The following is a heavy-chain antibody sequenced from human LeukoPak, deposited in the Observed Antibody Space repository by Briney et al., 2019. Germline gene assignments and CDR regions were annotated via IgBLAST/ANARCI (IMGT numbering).Heavy chain of an antibody. CDR1: GFTFSTYD. CDR2: ISSSSRTI. Sequence: GGSLRLSCAASGFTFSTYDMNWVRQAPGKGLEWVSFISSSSRTISYADSVKGRFTISRDNAKNSLYLQMNSLRAEDTAVYYCARLGYYAMDVWGQGPRSPPP. V-gene: IGHV3-48*01. CDR3: ARLGYYAMDV. D-gene: IGHD3-3*01. J-gene: IGHJ6*02.